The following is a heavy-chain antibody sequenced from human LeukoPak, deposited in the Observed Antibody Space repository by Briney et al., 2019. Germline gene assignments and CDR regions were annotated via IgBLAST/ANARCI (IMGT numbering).Heavy chain of an antibody. J-gene: IGHJ4*02. V-gene: IGHV1-24*01. D-gene: IGHD1-26*01. CDR1: GYTLTELS. CDR2: FDPEDGET. CDR3: AAIVGATNFFDFDY. Sequence: GASVKVSCKVSGYTLTELSMHWVRQAPGKGLEWMGGFDPEDGETIYAQKFQGRVTMTEDTSTDTAYMELRSLRSEDTAVYYCAAIVGATNFFDFDYWGQGTLVTVSS.